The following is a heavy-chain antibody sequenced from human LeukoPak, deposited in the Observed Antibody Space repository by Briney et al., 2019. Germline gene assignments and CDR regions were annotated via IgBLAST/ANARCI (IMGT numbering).Heavy chain of an antibody. CDR1: GYTFTSYA. V-gene: IGHV1-3*01. Sequence: ASVKVSCKASGYTFTSYAMHWVRQAPGQRLEWMGWINAGNGNTKYSQKFQGRVTITRDTSASTAYMELSSLRSEDTAVYYCARDRFKWGSYLVYWGQGTLVTVSS. CDR3: ARDRFKWGSYLVY. J-gene: IGHJ4*02. D-gene: IGHD1-26*01. CDR2: INAGNGNT.